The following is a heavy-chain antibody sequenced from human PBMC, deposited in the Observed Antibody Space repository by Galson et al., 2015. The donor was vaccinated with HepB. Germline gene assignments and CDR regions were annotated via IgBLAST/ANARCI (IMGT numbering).Heavy chain of an antibody. CDR2: IIPIFGAA. D-gene: IGHD2-15*01. CDR3: AIGSLPGYCSGGSCYSGGGYFDY. Sequence: SVKVSCKASGGTFSSYAISWVRQAPGQGLEWMGGIIPIFGAANYAQKFQGRVTITADKSTSTAYMELSSLRSEDTAVYYCAIGSLPGYCSGGSCYSGGGYFDYWGQGTLVTVSS. J-gene: IGHJ4*02. V-gene: IGHV1-69*06. CDR1: GGTFSSYA.